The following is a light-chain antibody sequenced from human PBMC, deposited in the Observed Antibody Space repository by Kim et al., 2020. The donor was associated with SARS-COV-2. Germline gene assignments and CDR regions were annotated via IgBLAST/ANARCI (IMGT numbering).Light chain of an antibody. J-gene: IGKJ5*01. V-gene: IGKV1-16*02. CDR1: QGISSY. CDR3: QQYKSYPIT. Sequence: DIQMTQSPSSLSASVGDRVTITCRASQGISSYLAWFQQKPGKAPKSLIYGASSLQSGVPSKFSGSGSGTDFSLTISSLQPEDSATYYCQQYKSYPITFGQGTRLEIK. CDR2: GAS.